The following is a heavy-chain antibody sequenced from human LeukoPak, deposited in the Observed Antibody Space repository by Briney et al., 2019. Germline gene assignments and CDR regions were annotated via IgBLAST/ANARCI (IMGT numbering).Heavy chain of an antibody. CDR2: INSDGSST. CDR3: ARDRSYDFWSGYSTPGY. CDR1: GFAFSSYW. J-gene: IGHJ4*02. V-gene: IGHV3-74*01. D-gene: IGHD3-3*01. Sequence: PGGSLRLSCAASGFAFSSYWMHWVRQAPGKGLVWVSRINSDGSSTSYADSVKGRFTISRDNSKNTLDLQMNSLRAEDTAVYYCARDRSYDFWSGYSTPGYWGQGTLVTVSS.